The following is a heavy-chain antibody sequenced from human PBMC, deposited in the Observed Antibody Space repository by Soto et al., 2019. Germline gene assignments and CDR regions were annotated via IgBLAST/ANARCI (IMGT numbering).Heavy chain of an antibody. CDR3: ARNYYDFWSGYLDY. J-gene: IGHJ4*02. CDR1: GYAFTSYG. V-gene: IGHV1-18*01. D-gene: IGHD3-3*01. Sequence: ASVKVSSKASGYAFTSYGISWVRQAPGQGLEWMGWISAYNGNTNYAQKLQGRVTMTTDTSTSTAYMELRSLRSDDTAVYYCARNYYDFWSGYLDYWGQGTLVTVSS. CDR2: ISAYNGNT.